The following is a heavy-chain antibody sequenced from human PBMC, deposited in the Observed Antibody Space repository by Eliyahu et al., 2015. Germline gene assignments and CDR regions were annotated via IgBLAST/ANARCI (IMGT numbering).Heavy chain of an antibody. CDR1: GFTFSSXA. J-gene: IGHJ4*02. Sequence: EVQLLXSGGGLVQPGGSLRLSCAASGFTFSSXAMSWVRQAPGKGLEWVSAXSGSGGSTYYADSVKGRFTISRDNSKNTLYLQMNSLRAEDTAVYYCALSSEDQVYWGQGTLVTVSS. V-gene: IGHV3-23*01. CDR3: ALSSEDQVY. D-gene: IGHD2-2*01. CDR2: XSGSGGST.